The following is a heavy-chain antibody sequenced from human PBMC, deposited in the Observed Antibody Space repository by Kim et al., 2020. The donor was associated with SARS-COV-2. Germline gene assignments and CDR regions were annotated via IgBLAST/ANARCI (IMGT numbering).Heavy chain of an antibody. CDR3: AKDDRRMVTAPKPQYGMDV. J-gene: IGHJ6*02. Sequence: GGSLRLSCAASGFTFSSYAMSWVRQAPGKGLEWVSAISGSGGSTYYADSVKGRFTISRDNSKNTLYLQMNSLRAEDTAVYYCAKDDRRMVTAPKPQYGMDVWGQGTTVTVSS. V-gene: IGHV3-23*01. CDR2: ISGSGGST. CDR1: GFTFSSYA. D-gene: IGHD2-21*02.